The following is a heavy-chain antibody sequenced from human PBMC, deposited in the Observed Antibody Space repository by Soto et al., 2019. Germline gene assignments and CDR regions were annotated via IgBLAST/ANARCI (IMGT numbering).Heavy chain of an antibody. J-gene: IGHJ4*02. CDR1: GYSFTNYW. CDR2: IDPSDSYT. V-gene: IGHV5-10-1*01. Sequence: GESLKISCRGSGYSFTNYWIGWVRQMPGKGLEWMGRIDPSDSYTNYSPSFQGHVTISADKSISTAYLQWSSLKASDTAMYYCARDYYDSSGYYYFDYWGQGTLVTVSS. D-gene: IGHD3-22*01. CDR3: ARDYYDSSGYYYFDY.